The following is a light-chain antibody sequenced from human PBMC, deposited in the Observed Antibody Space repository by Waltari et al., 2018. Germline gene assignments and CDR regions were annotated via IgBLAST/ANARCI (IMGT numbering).Light chain of an antibody. CDR2: GAS. CDR3: QQYGSSPWT. J-gene: IGKJ1*01. CDR1: QSVRSSD. Sequence: EIVLTQSPGTLSLSPGERATLSCRASQSVRSSDLAWYQQKPGQAPRVLIHGASNRATGIPDRFSGSGSGTDFTLTISRLEPEDFAVYYCQQYGSSPWTFGQGTKVEIK. V-gene: IGKV3-20*01.